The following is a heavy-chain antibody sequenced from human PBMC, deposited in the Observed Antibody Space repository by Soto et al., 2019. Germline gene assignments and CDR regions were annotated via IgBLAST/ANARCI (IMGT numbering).Heavy chain of an antibody. CDR1: GDSISSGVYY. CDR3: ARSGAAAGPGDY. J-gene: IGHJ4*02. V-gene: IGHV4-31*03. D-gene: IGHD6-13*01. CDR2: IYYSGST. Sequence: PSETLSLTCTVAGDSISSGVYYWCWIRQHPGKGLEWIGYIYYSGSTYYNPSLKSRVTISVDTSKNQFSLKLSSVTAADTAVYYCARSGAAAGPGDYWGQGTLVTVSS.